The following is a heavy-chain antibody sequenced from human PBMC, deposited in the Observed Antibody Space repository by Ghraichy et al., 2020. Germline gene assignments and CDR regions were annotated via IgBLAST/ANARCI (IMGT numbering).Heavy chain of an antibody. V-gene: IGHV2-5*02. J-gene: IGHJ3*02. D-gene: IGHD2-2*01. Sequence: SGPTLVKPTQTLTLTCTFSGFSLSTRGVGVGWIRQPPGKALEWLALIYWDDDKRYSPSLKSRLTITKDTSKNQVVLTMTNMDPVDTATYYCARHPLYCTTTSCYSDAFDIWGQGTMVPVSS. CDR2: IYWDDDK. CDR1: GFSLSTRGVG. CDR3: ARHPLYCTTTSCYSDAFDI.